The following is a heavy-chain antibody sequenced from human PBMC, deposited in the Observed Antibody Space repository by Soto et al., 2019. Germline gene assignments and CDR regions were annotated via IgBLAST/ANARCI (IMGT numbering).Heavy chain of an antibody. D-gene: IGHD6-19*01. CDR1: GGSVSSGSYF. J-gene: IGHJ4*02. V-gene: IGHV4-61*01. CDR3: ARSRGSGGYNY. Sequence: QVQLQESGPGLVKPSETLSLTCTVSGGSVSSGSYFWSCIRHPPGKGLEWIGYIDYSGSTNYKPSLKSRGTISVDTSKNQFSLKLSSVTAADTALYYCARSRGSGGYNYWGQGSRVTVSS. CDR2: IDYSGST.